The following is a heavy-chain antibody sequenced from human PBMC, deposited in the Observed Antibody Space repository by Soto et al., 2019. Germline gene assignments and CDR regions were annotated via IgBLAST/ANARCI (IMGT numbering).Heavy chain of an antibody. D-gene: IGHD3-9*01. CDR3: AKDPSTGPPDC. J-gene: IGHJ4*02. Sequence: EVQLLESGGDLVQPGGSLRLSCAAAGFMFSSYGMSWVRKAPGKGLQWVATIHPSGGSTHYAESVRGRFTISRDNSRDTLYLQMNSLRAEDTAVYYCAKDPSTGPPDCWGQGALVTVSS. CDR1: GFMFSSYG. V-gene: IGHV3-23*01. CDR2: IHPSGGST.